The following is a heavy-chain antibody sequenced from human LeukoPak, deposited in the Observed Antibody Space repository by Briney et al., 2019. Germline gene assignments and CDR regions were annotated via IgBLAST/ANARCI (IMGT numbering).Heavy chain of an antibody. Sequence: ASVKVSCKASGYTFTAYYMHWVRQAPGQGLEWMGWINPNTGGTNYAQKFRGRVTTTRDTSISTAYMELSSLRSDDTAMYYCARDLRYGDYAGDYWGQGTLVTVSS. V-gene: IGHV1-2*02. CDR3: ARDLRYGDYAGDY. D-gene: IGHD4-17*01. CDR2: INPNTGGT. J-gene: IGHJ4*02. CDR1: GYTFTAYY.